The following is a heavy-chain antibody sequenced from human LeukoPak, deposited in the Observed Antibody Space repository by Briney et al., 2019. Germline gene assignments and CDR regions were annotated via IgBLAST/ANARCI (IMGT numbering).Heavy chain of an antibody. Sequence: GGSLRLSCAASGFTFSSYGMTWVRQAPGKGLEWVSYISYSVNTIYYADSVKGRFTISRDSAKNSLYLQMNSLRADDTAVYYCARVADYYGSANFDYWGQGTLVTVSS. CDR2: ISYSVNTI. D-gene: IGHD3-10*01. CDR3: ARVADYYGSANFDY. J-gene: IGHJ4*02. V-gene: IGHV3-48*04. CDR1: GFTFSSYG.